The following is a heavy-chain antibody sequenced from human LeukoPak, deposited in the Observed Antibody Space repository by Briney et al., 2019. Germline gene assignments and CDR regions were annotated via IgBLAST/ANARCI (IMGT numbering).Heavy chain of an antibody. Sequence: ASVNCRSPASGYTSTSYGIGWVRRAPGQGLEWMGWISAYNGNTNYAQKLQGRVTMTTDTSTSTAYMELRSLRSDDTAVYYCARNSDVDPYYFDSWGQGTLVTVSS. CDR2: ISAYNGNT. D-gene: IGHD2/OR15-2a*01. V-gene: IGHV1-18*01. CDR1: GYTSTSYG. CDR3: ARNSDVDPYYFDS. J-gene: IGHJ4*02.